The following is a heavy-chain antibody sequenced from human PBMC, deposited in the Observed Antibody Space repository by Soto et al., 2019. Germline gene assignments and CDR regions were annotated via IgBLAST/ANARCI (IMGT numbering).Heavy chain of an antibody. CDR2: IIPILGIA. V-gene: IGHV1-69*02. D-gene: IGHD3-3*01. Sequence: SVKVSCKASGGTFSSYTISWVRQAPGQGLEWMGRIIPILGIANYAQKFQGRVTITADKSTSTAYMELSSLRSEDTAVYYCARLAGRNDFWSGYWKDHVGGPIAYSGQGTLVPVSS. CDR1: GGTFSSYT. CDR3: ARLAGRNDFWSGYWKDHVGGPIAY. J-gene: IGHJ4*02.